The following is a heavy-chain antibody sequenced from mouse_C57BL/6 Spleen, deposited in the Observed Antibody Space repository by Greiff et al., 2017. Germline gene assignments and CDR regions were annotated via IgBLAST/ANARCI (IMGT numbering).Heavy chain of an antibody. Sequence: VQLQQSGPELVKPGASVKMSCKASGYTFTDYNMHWVKQSPGKGLEWIGYINPNNGGTSYNQKFKGKATLTVNKSSSTAYMELRSLTSEDSAVYYYARVTHNDYDRYYALDDWGQGTSVTVSS. D-gene: IGHD2-4*01. CDR3: ARVTHNDYDRYYALDD. V-gene: IGHV1-22*01. J-gene: IGHJ4*01. CDR2: INPNNGGT. CDR1: GYTFTDYN.